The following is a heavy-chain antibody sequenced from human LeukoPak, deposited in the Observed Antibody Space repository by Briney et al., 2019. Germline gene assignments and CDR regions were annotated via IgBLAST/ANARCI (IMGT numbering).Heavy chain of an antibody. V-gene: IGHV3-23*01. CDR2: ISASGAST. CDR3: AKGGGGLFDY. J-gene: IGHJ4*02. Sequence: GGSLRLSCTASGFTFSSYAVGWVRQAPGKGLEWVSAISASGASTYYADSVKGRFTISRDNSKNTLYLQMNSLRTEDTAVYFWAKGGGGLFDYWGQGTLVTVSS. CDR1: GFTFSSYA. D-gene: IGHD3-16*01.